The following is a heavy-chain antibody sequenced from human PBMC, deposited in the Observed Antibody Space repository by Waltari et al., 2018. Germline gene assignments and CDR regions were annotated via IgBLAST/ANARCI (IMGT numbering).Heavy chain of an antibody. Sequence: EVQLVESGGGLVQPGGPLRLSCAASGFNFNNYWMDWVRQAPGKGLEWVANIKHYGTESHYVGSMKGRFTVSRDNAHNLLYLQMDSLRVEDTAVYYCSVSLNSWGQGTLVTVSS. CDR3: SVSLNS. CDR2: IKHYGTES. V-gene: IGHV3-7*01. CDR1: GFNFNNYW. J-gene: IGHJ4*02.